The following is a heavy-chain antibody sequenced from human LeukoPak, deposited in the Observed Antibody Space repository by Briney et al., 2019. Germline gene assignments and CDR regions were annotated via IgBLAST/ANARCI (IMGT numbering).Heavy chain of an antibody. D-gene: IGHD5-24*01. CDR3: AKDRLVVSPATMTSNFDY. CDR1: AFTFSTSA. CDR2: ISYDGRNI. V-gene: IGHV3-30*04. J-gene: IGHJ4*02. Sequence: GGSLRLSCAASAFTFSTSAMHWVRQAPGKGLDWVAVISYDGRNIFYADSVKGRFTISRDNSKNTVYLRLNSLRAEDTAIYYCAKDRLVVSPATMTSNFDYWGRGTLVTVSS.